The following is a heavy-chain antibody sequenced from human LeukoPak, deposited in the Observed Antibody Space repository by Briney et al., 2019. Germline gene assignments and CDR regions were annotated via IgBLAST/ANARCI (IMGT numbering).Heavy chain of an antibody. CDR3: ARRNGHSWDVGNWFDP. J-gene: IGHJ5*02. Sequence: SETLSLTCSVSGGSISSSSYYWGWIRQPPGMGLEWIGSIYYSGITYYNQSLKSRATVSVDTSKNQFSLNLDSVTAADTAVYYCARRNGHSWDVGNWFDPWGQGTVVTVSS. CDR2: IYYSGIT. V-gene: IGHV4-39*01. D-gene: IGHD6-13*01. CDR1: GGSISSSSYY.